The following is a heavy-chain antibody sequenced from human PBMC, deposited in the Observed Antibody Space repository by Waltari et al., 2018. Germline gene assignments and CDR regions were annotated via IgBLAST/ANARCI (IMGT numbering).Heavy chain of an antibody. J-gene: IGHJ4*02. D-gene: IGHD6-6*01. CDR2: ISVNKDNI. V-gene: IGHV3-9*01. CDR1: GFNFGDHV. Sequence: EVQLVESGGGLVQPGRSLRLSCAASGFNFGDHVMHWVRQAPGKCLEWVSGISVNKDNIAYSDSVRGRFTISRDNAKNSLYLQMNSLRTEDTALYYCAKDMGAARHYNFEDWGQGTLVTVSS. CDR3: AKDMGAARHYNFED.